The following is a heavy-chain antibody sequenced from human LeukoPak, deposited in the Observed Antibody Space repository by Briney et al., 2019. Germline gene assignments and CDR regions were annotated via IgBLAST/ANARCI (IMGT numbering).Heavy chain of an antibody. CDR2: MNPNSSNT. D-gene: IGHD3-22*01. Sequence: ASVKVSCKASGYTFTSYDINWVRQATGQGLEWMGWMNPNSSNTGYAQKFQGRVTMTRNTSISTAYMELSSLRSEDTAVYYCARSVHYYDSSGYYLDAFDIWGQGTMVTVSS. V-gene: IGHV1-8*01. CDR1: GYTFTSYD. CDR3: ARSVHYYDSSGYYLDAFDI. J-gene: IGHJ3*02.